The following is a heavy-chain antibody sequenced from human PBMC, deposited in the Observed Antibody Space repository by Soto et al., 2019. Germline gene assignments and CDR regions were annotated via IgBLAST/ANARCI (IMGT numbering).Heavy chain of an antibody. CDR1: GGSMSSYY. CDR2: VYSSGGT. Sequence: SETLSLTCTVSGGSMSSYYWTWIRQPAGKGLEWIGRVYSSGGTHYNPSLKSRVTISIDTSKNQFSLRLLSVTDADTAVYFCARGQRFSDWFDPWGQGTLVTVSS. V-gene: IGHV4-4*07. J-gene: IGHJ5*02. CDR3: ARGQRFSDWFDP. D-gene: IGHD3-3*01.